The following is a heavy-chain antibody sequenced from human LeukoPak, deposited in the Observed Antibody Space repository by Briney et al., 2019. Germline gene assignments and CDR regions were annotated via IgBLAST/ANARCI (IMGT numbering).Heavy chain of an antibody. Sequence: ASVKVSCKASGYTFTSYYMHWVRQAPGQGLEWMGIINPSGGSTSYAQKFQGRVTMTRDTSTSTVYMELSSLRSEDTAVYYCAREGITILGVVITEYYFDYWGQGTLVTVSS. CDR1: GYTFTSYY. CDR3: AREGITILGVVITEYYFDY. V-gene: IGHV1-46*01. J-gene: IGHJ4*02. D-gene: IGHD3-3*01. CDR2: INPSGGST.